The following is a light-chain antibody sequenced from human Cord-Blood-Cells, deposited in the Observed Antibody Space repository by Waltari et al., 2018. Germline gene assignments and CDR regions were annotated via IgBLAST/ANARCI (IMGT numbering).Light chain of an antibody. CDR2: WAS. Sequence: DIVMTQSPDSLAVSLGESATIKCKSSQSVLYSSNNKNYLALYQQKPGQPPKLLIYWASTRESGVPDRFSGSGSGTDFTLTISSLQAEDVAVYYCQQYYSTPYTFGQGTKLEIK. J-gene: IGKJ2*01. V-gene: IGKV4-1*01. CDR3: QQYYSTPYT. CDR1: QSVLYSSNNKNY.